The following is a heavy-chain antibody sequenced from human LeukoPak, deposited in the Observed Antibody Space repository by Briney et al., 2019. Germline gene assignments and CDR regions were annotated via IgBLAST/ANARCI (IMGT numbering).Heavy chain of an antibody. CDR1: GGTFSSYA. Sequence: SVKVSCKASGGTFSSYAISWVRQAPGQGLEWMGRIIPILGIANYAQKFQGRVTITADKSTSTAYMELSSLRSEDTAVYCCAIRGPRDTTIVFFYYLGQGTLVTVSS. CDR2: IIPILGIA. D-gene: IGHD5-18*01. V-gene: IGHV1-69*04. J-gene: IGHJ4*02. CDR3: AIRGPRDTTIVFFYY.